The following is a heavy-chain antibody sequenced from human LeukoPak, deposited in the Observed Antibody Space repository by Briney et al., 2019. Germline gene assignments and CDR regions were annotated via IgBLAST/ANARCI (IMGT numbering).Heavy chain of an antibody. CDR3: AEGELRFSPGAFDI. Sequence: SVKVSCKASGGTFGSYAISWVRQAPGQGLEWMGGIIPIFGTANYAQKFQGRVTITTDESTSTAYMELSSLRSEDTAVYYCAEGELRFSPGAFDIWGQGTMVTVSS. D-gene: IGHD3-3*01. J-gene: IGHJ3*02. CDR1: GGTFGSYA. CDR2: IIPIFGTA. V-gene: IGHV1-69*05.